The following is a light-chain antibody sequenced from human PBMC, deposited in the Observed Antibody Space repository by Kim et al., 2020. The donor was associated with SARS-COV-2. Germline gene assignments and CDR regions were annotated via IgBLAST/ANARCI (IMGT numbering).Light chain of an antibody. J-gene: IGKJ4*02. V-gene: IGKV3D-15*01. CDR3: QQYDDWPLT. CDR2: GVS. Sequence: APRLLMCGVSTRPASIPARFSGSGSGTEFTLTVSILQSEDLAVYCCQQYDDWPLTFGGGTKVDIK.